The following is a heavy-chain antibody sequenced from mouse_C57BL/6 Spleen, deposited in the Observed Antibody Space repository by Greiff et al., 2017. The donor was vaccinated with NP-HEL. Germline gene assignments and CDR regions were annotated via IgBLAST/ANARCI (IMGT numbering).Heavy chain of an antibody. CDR1: GYSFTDYN. J-gene: IGHJ2*01. CDR2: INPNYGTT. CDR3: AREKDYDYDVGFDD. Sequence: VQLQQSGPELVKPGASVKISCKASGYSFTDYNMNWVQQSNGKSLEWIGVINPNYGTTSYNQKFKGKATLTVDQSSSTAYMQLNSLTSEDSAVYYCAREKDYDYDVGFDDWGQGTTLTVSS. V-gene: IGHV1-39*01. D-gene: IGHD2-4*01.